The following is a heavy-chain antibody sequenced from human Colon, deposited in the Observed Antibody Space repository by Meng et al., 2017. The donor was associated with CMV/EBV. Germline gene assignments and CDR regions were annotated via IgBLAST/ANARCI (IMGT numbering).Heavy chain of an antibody. CDR3: ARDWLVLSY. V-gene: IGHV3-48*04. J-gene: IGHJ4*02. CDR1: GFSFSSYT. D-gene: IGHD6-19*01. CDR2: ISSSSSTI. Sequence: GESLKISCAASGFSFSSYTMNWVRQAPGKGLEWVSYISSSSSTIYYADSVKGRFTISRDNAKNSLYLQMNSLRAEDTAVYYCARDWLVLSYWGQGTLVTVSS.